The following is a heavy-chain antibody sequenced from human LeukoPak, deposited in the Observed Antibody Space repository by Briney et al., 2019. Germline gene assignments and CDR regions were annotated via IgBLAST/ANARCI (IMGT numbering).Heavy chain of an antibody. CDR3: VRGIFGSGSCPYFDY. CDR1: GFTFSSYA. CDR2: IGGSGGTT. D-gene: IGHD3-10*01. V-gene: IGHV3-23*01. J-gene: IGHJ4*02. Sequence: GGSLRLSCAASGFTFSSYAMNWVRQSPGKGLEWVSGIGGSGGTTFYADSVKGRFAISRDNSKNTLYLQMNSLRAEDTAVYYCVRGIFGSGSCPYFDYWGQGTLVTVSS.